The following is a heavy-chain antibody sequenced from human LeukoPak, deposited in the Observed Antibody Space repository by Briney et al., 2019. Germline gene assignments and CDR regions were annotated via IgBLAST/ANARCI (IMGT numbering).Heavy chain of an antibody. CDR2: IYYSGST. D-gene: IGHD2-2*01. V-gene: IGHV4-39*07. CDR3: ARGTDYCSSTSCYPVPWFDP. J-gene: IGHJ5*02. CDR1: GGSISSSSYY. Sequence: SETLSLTCTVSGGSISSSSYYWGWIRQPPGKGLEWIGSIYYSGSTYYNPSLKSRVTISVDTSKNQFSLKLSSVTAADTAVYYCARGTDYCSSTSCYPVPWFDPWGQGTLVTVSS.